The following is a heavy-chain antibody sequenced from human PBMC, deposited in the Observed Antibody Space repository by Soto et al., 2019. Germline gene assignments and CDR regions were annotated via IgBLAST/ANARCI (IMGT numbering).Heavy chain of an antibody. CDR2: IFPGDSES. CDR1: GYSFTSYW. V-gene: IGHV5-51*01. CDR3: ARRGHTSMYHYYGMDV. J-gene: IGHJ6*02. D-gene: IGHD2-8*01. Sequence: PGESLKISCKGSGYSFTSYWIGWVRQMPGKGLEWMGIIFPGDSESKYSPSFQGQVTMSADKSISTAYLQWSSLKASDTAMYYCARRGHTSMYHYYGMDVWGQGTTVTVSS.